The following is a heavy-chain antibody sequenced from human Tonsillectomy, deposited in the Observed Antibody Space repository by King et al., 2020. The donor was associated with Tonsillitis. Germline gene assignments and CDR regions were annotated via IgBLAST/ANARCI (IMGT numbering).Heavy chain of an antibody. J-gene: IGHJ4*02. CDR1: GFTFSSYA. Sequence: VQLVESGGGLVQPGGSLRLSCAASGFTFSSYAMSWVRQAPGKGLEWVSVIYSGGSSTYYADSVKGRFTISRDNSKNTLYLQMNSLRAEDTAVYYCNYYDSSGYYSFDYWGQGTLVTVSS. D-gene: IGHD3-22*01. CDR2: IYSGGSST. CDR3: NYYDSSGYYSFDY. V-gene: IGHV3-23*03.